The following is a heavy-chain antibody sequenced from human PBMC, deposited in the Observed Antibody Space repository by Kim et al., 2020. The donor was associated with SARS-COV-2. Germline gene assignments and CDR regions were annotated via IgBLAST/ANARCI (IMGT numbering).Heavy chain of an antibody. D-gene: IGHD3-10*01. J-gene: IGHJ4*02. V-gene: IGHV4-59*08. CDR3: ARLDPLLWFGEEDY. Sequence: PSLKSRVTISVDTSKNQFSLKLSSVTAADTAVYYCARLDPLLWFGEEDYWGQGTPVTVSS.